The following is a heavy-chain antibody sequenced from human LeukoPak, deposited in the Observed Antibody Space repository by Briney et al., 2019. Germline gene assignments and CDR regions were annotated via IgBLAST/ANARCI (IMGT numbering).Heavy chain of an antibody. CDR2: IKEDGSEK. J-gene: IGHJ3*02. Sequence: PGGSLRLSCAASGFTFSSYEMNWVRQAPGKGLEWVANIKEDGSEKHYVHSVKGRFTIFRDNGKKSLYLQMNSLRAEDTAVYYCARPGRADAFDIWGQGTMVTVSA. V-gene: IGHV3-7*04. CDR3: ARPGRADAFDI. CDR1: GFTFSSYE.